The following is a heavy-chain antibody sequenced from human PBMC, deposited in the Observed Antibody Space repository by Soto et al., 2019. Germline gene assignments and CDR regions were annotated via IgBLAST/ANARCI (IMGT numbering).Heavy chain of an antibody. J-gene: IGHJ4*02. CDR2: IKSKRDGGTT. V-gene: IGHV3-15*01. D-gene: IGHD1-1*01. CDR3: VEGWNDF. CDR1: GFMFSSAW. Sequence: HLVESGGDLVKPGGSLRLSCAASGFMFSSAWMSWVRQAPGKGLEWVGRIKSKRDGGTTDYAPPVKGRFVISRDDSKHTLYLQMNSLKTDDTAVYYCVEGWNDFWGQGTLVAVSS.